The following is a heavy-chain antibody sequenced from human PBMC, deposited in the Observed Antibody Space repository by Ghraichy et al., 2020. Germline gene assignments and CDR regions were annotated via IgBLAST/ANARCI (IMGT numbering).Heavy chain of an antibody. D-gene: IGHD6-13*01. J-gene: IGHJ4*02. Sequence: GGSLRLSCAASGFTFSNSDMNWVRQAPGKGLEWVSGVSWNGSRTHYADSVKGRFIISRDNSRNSLYQQMNSLRPEDMAVYYCVRNRYPLIGYSSSCHREEYYVDYWDQGTLVTVSS. CDR1: GFTFSNSD. V-gene: IGHV3-19*01. CDR2: VSWNGSRT. CDR3: VRNRYPLIGYSSSCHREEYYVDY.